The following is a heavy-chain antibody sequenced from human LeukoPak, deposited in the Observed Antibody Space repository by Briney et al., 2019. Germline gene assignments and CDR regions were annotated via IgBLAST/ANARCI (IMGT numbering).Heavy chain of an antibody. CDR3: ARGYFIVGVTTTRLDY. D-gene: IGHD1-26*01. J-gene: IGHJ4*02. CDR1: GCTFSRYV. V-gene: IGHV1-69*13. Sequence: GASVKVSFKASGCTFSRYVIRWVRPAPGQGLEWMGGIIRIFGSAKYAQKFQGRVTITADESTSTAYMEVSSLRSEDTAVYYCARGYFIVGVTTTRLDYWGQGTLVTVSS. CDR2: IIRIFGSA.